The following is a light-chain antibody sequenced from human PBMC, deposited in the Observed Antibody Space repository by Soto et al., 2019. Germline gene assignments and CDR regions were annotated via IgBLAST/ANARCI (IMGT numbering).Light chain of an antibody. CDR1: QSVSSY. J-gene: IGKJ2*01. CDR2: DAS. Sequence: EIVLTQSPATLSLSPGERATLSCRASQSVSSYLAWYQQQPGQAPRLLIYDASNRATGIPARFSGSGSGTDFTLTISSLEPEDFAVYYCQQRSNWPPYTFGQGTTLEIK. V-gene: IGKV3-11*01. CDR3: QQRSNWPPYT.